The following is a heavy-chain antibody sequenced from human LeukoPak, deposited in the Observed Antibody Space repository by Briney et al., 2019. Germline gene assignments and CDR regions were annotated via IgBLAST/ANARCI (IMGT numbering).Heavy chain of an antibody. D-gene: IGHD6-19*01. CDR3: ARVGQWLAKNWFDP. J-gene: IGHJ5*02. Sequence: ASVKVSCKASGYTFTSYYMHWVRQATGQGLEWMGIINPSGGTTSYAQKFQGRVTMTRGTPTSTFYMELSSLRSEDTAVYYCARVGQWLAKNWFDPWGQGTLVTVSS. CDR1: GYTFTSYY. V-gene: IGHV1-46*01. CDR2: INPSGGTT.